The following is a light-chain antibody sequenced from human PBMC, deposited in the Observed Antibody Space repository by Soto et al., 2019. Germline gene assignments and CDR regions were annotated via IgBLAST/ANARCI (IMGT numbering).Light chain of an antibody. Sequence: RQTASTTSLACYHHNPGHAPRLLIYGPSSRATALPHRFSGRGPGTDFTLTIRTLEPDDFAVYYCQQYGSSPPTFGGGTNVDI. V-gene: IGKV3-20*01. CDR2: GPS. J-gene: IGKJ4*01. CDR1: QTASTTS. CDR3: QQYGSSPPT.